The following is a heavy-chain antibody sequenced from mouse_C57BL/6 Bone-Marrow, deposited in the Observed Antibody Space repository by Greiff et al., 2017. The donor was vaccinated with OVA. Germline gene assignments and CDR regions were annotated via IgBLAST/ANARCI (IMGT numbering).Heavy chain of an antibody. D-gene: IGHD1-1*01. Sequence: EVQRVESGGGLVQPGGSMTLSCAASGFTFSDAWMDWVRQSPEQGLEWVAEIRHKANNPATYSAESGKGRFTISRDDSKSSVYLRMTSLKAEDTGIYYCTRRGGGRYAMDYWGQGTSVTVSS. J-gene: IGHJ4*01. CDR2: IRHKANNPAT. V-gene: IGHV6-6*01. CDR1: GFTFSDAW. CDR3: TRRGGGRYAMDY.